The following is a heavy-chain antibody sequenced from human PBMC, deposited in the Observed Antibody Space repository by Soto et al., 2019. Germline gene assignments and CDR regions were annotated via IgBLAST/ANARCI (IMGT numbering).Heavy chain of an antibody. D-gene: IGHD3-22*01. CDR2: IKPDGSEK. J-gene: IGHJ3*02. CDR1: GFTFNTYW. V-gene: IGHV3-7*04. CDR3: ARGDYYDSSGPFSDAFDI. Sequence: GGSLRLSCAASGFTFNTYWMSWLRQAPGKGLEWVANIKPDGSEKWYVDSVKGRFAISRDNPKNSLFLQMNSLRVEDTGVYYCARGDYYDSSGPFSDAFDIWGQGTMVTVSS.